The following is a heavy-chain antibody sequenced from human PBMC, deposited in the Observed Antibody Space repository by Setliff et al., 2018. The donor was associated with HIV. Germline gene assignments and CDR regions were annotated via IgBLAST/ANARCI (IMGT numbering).Heavy chain of an antibody. CDR1: GFTFTNYW. Sequence: PGESLKISCQGSGFTFTNYWIGWVRQMPGKGLEWIGIVCPGDSDSRYSPSFQGQVTISADTSLKTAHLQWSSLKASDTATYFCVRLNRGSTWSIASDRGFFDPWGQGTLVTVSS. J-gene: IGHJ5*02. CDR3: VRLNRGSTWSIASDRGFFDP. D-gene: IGHD3-10*01. V-gene: IGHV5-51*01. CDR2: VCPGDSDS.